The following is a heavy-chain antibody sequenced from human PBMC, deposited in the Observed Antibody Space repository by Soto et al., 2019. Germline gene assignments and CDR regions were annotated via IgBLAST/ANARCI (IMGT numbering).Heavy chain of an antibody. Sequence: EFLKISFKGSGFSFTNYWISWVRQIPGKGLEWMGNIDPVDSYANYSPSFQGHVTFSVDTSISTAYLQWSSLKASDTAMYFCARIESIARNWFDPWGQGTLVTVSS. CDR1: GFSFTNYW. D-gene: IGHD6-13*01. V-gene: IGHV5-10-1*01. CDR3: ARIESIARNWFDP. J-gene: IGHJ5*02. CDR2: IDPVDSYA.